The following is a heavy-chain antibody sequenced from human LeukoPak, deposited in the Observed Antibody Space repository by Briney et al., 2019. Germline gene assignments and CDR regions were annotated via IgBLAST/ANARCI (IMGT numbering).Heavy chain of an antibody. CDR1: GFTFSSYA. Sequence: GGSLRLSCAASGFTFSSYAMSWARQAPGKGLEWVSAISGSGGSTYYADSVKGRFTISRDNSKNTLYLQMNSLRAEDTAVYYCAKSLKLLWFGELLVDYWGQGTLVTVSS. D-gene: IGHD3-10*01. J-gene: IGHJ4*02. CDR2: ISGSGGST. CDR3: AKSLKLLWFGELLVDY. V-gene: IGHV3-23*01.